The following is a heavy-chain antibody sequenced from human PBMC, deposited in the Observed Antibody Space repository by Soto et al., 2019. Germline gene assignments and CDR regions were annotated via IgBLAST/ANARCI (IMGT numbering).Heavy chain of an antibody. Sequence: SVKVSCKASGGTFSTYAISWVRQAPAQGHEWMGGIIPIFGTANYAQKFQGRVTITADESTSTAYMELSSLRSEDTAVYYCARESPGYSYGFDYWGQGTLVTVSS. J-gene: IGHJ4*02. CDR3: ARESPGYSYGFDY. CDR1: GGTFSTYA. V-gene: IGHV1-69*13. D-gene: IGHD5-18*01. CDR2: IIPIFGTA.